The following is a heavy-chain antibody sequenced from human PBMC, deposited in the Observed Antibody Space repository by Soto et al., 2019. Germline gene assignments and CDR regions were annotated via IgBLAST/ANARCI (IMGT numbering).Heavy chain of an antibody. V-gene: IGHV1-69*01. D-gene: IGHD5-12*01. J-gene: IGHJ4*02. CDR2: IIPIFGTA. CDR3: ASRDGYNYGFYY. Sequence: SVKVSFKASGGTFRSYSISWVGQAPGHGREWVGGIIPIFGTANYAQKFQGRVTITADESTSTAYMELSSLRSEDTAGYYRASRDGYNYGFYYWGQGTLVTVSS. CDR1: GGTFRSYS.